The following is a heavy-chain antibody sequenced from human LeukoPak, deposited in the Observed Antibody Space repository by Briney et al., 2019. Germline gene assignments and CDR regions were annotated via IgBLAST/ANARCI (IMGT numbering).Heavy chain of an antibody. CDR3: ARSDFWSGYLDWYFDL. J-gene: IGHJ2*01. D-gene: IGHD3-3*01. Sequence: SVKVSCKASGYTFTGYYMHWVRQAPGQGLEWMGWINPNSGGTNYAQKFQGRVTMTRDTSISTAYMELSRLRSDDTAVYYCARSDFWSGYLDWYFDLWGRGTLVTVSS. CDR1: GYTFTGYY. CDR2: INPNSGGT. V-gene: IGHV1-2*02.